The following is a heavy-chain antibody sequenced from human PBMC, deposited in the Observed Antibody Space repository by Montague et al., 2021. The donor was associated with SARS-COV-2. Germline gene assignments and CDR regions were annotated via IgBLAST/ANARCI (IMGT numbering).Heavy chain of an antibody. CDR2: IYYYGSV. D-gene: IGHD3-10*01. J-gene: IGHJ4*02. CDR1: GDSVSRPY. V-gene: IGHV4-59*08. CDR3: ARQITMVREPFDS. Sequence: SETLSLTCTVAGDSVSRPYWNWIRQSPGKGLEWIGNIYYYGSVNYNPSLKSRLSISLDTSKNQLSLTLTSVTAAGTATYYCARQITMVREPFDSWGQGTLVLVSS.